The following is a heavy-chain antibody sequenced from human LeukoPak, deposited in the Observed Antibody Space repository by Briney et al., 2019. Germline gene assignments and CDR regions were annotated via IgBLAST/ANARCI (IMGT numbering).Heavy chain of an antibody. V-gene: IGHV4-61*02. CDR2: IYTSGST. Sequence: SETLSLTCTVSGGSISSNNYYWSWIRQPAGKGLEWIGRIYTSGSTNYNPSLRSRVTISIDTSKNQFSLELNSVTAADTAVYYCARGDRGYSYASGDYYYYYMDVWGKGTTVIVSS. CDR3: ARGDRGYSYASGDYYYYYMDV. J-gene: IGHJ6*03. D-gene: IGHD5-18*01. CDR1: GGSISSNNYY.